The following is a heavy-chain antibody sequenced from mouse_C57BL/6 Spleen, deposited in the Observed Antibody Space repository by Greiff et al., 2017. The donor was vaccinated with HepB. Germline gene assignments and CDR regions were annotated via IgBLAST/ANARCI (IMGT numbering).Heavy chain of an antibody. J-gene: IGHJ3*01. V-gene: IGHV1-26*01. CDR3: AREYDTAY. D-gene: IGHD2-14*01. CDR1: GYTFTDYY. CDR2: INPNNGGT. Sequence: EVQLQQSGPELVKPGASVKISCKASGYTFTDYYMNWVKQSHGKSLEWIGDINPNNGGTSYNQKFKGKATLTVDKSSSTAYRELRSLTSEDSAVYYCAREYDTAYWGQGTPVTVSA.